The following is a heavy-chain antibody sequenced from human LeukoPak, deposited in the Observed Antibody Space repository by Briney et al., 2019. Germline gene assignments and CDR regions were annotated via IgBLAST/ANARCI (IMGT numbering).Heavy chain of an antibody. D-gene: IGHD6-13*01. J-gene: IGHJ4*02. CDR3: ARWSSSPSWHLSF. V-gene: IGHV4-4*02. CDR2: IHHSGST. CDR1: GGSVGSTNW. Sequence: PSETLSLTCAVSGGSVGSTNWWSWVRQPPGKGLEWIGEIHHSGSTNYNPSLKSRVAVSVDKSENHFSLKLSSVTAADTAVYYCARWSSSPSWHLSFWGQGTLVTVSS.